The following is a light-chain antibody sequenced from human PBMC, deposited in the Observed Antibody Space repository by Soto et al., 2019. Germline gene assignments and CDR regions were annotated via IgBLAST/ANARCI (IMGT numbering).Light chain of an antibody. CDR3: SSYTSSSFNWV. CDR1: NSNLGAGYD. CDR2: GNR. Sequence: QSVLTQPPSVSGAPGQRVTISCTGNNSNLGAGYDVHWYQQLPGAAPKLVIFGNRNRPSGVPERFSGSKSGTSASLAITGLQAEDEADYYCSSYTSSSFNWVFGGGTQLTVL. J-gene: IGLJ3*02. V-gene: IGLV1-40*01.